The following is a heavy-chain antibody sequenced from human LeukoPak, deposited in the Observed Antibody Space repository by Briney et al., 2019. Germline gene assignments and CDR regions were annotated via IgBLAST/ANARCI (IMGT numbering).Heavy chain of an antibody. J-gene: IGHJ4*02. CDR2: ISSSSSSYI. CDR3: ARIAYCGGDCYSFYFDY. V-gene: IGHV3-21*01. Sequence: GGSLRLSCATSGFNFISYTMNWVRQAPGKGLEWVSSISSSSSSYIYYADSVKGRFTISRDNAKKPLYLQMNGLRAEDTAVYYCARIAYCGGDCYSFYFDYWGQGVLVTVSS. D-gene: IGHD2-21*02. CDR1: GFNFISYT.